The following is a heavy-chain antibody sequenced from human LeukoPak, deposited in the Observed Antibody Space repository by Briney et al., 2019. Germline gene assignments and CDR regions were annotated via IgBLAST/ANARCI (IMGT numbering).Heavy chain of an antibody. Sequence: SETLSLTCTVSGGSISSGGYSWSWIRQPPGKGLEWIGYIYHSGSTYYNPSLKSRVTISVDRSKNQFSLKLSSVTAADTAVYYCARDWDNWFDPWGQGTLVTVSS. CDR2: IYHSGST. CDR3: ARDWDNWFDP. V-gene: IGHV4-30-2*01. CDR1: GGSISSGGYS. D-gene: IGHD7-27*01. J-gene: IGHJ5*02.